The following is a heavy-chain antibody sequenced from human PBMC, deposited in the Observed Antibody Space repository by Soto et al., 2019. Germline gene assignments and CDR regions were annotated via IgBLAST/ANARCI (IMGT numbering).Heavy chain of an antibody. CDR1: GYTFTSYA. Sequence: QVQLVQSGAEVKNPGASVKVSCKASGYTFTSYAMHWVRQAPGQRLEWMGWINAGNGNTKYSQKFQGRVTITRDTAESTAYMELSSLRPEEPAVYYLERDPGGNPPWAQGPLVTVPP. J-gene: IGHJ5*02. CDR2: INAGNGNT. CDR3: ERDPGGNPP. V-gene: IGHV1-3*01.